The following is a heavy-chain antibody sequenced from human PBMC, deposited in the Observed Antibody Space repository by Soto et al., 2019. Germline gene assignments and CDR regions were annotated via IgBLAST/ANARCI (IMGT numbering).Heavy chain of an antibody. V-gene: IGHV4-30-4*01. CDR2: IYYSGST. Sequence: QVQLQESGPGLVKPSQTLSLTCTVSGGSISSGDYYWSWIRQPPGKGLEWIGYIYYSGSTYYNPSLKSRVTLSVDTSKTQFSQKLSSVTAADTAVYYCASNSYGYTFYDDWGQGTLVTVSS. J-gene: IGHJ4*02. CDR1: GGSISSGDYY. D-gene: IGHD5-18*01. CDR3: ASNSYGYTFYDD.